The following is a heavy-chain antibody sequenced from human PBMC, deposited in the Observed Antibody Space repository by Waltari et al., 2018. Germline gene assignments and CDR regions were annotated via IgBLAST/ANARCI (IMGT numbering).Heavy chain of an antibody. D-gene: IGHD3-3*01. Sequence: QVQLVPSGAEVKKPGASVKVSCKASGHTFTSYAMHWVRPAPGQRLEWMGWINAGNGNTKYSQKFQGRVTITRDTSASTAYMELSSLRSEDTAVYYCARDMHDFWSGWPGFDPWGQGTLVTVSS. CDR3: ARDMHDFWSGWPGFDP. CDR2: INAGNGNT. CDR1: GHTFTSYA. V-gene: IGHV1-3*01. J-gene: IGHJ5*02.